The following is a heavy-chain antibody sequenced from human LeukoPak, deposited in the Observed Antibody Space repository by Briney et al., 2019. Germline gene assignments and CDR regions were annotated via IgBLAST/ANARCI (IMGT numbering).Heavy chain of an antibody. J-gene: IGHJ4*02. CDR3: ARALYDFWSGYYKDFGY. Sequence: ASVKVSCKASGYTFTGYYMHWVRQAPGQGLEWMGWINPNSGGTNYAQKFQGRVTMTRDTSISTAYMKLSRLRSDDTAVYYCARALYDFWSGYYKDFGYWGQGTLVTVSS. D-gene: IGHD3-3*01. CDR1: GYTFTGYY. CDR2: INPNSGGT. V-gene: IGHV1-2*02.